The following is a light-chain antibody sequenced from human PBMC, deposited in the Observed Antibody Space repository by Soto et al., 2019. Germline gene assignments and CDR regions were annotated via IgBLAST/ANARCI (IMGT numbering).Light chain of an antibody. Sequence: LKQSPCTLSLSPGERATISCRASHSVSSSYVAWYQQKPGQAPRLLIYVASSRPTGIPDRCSGSESGTDFTLTISRLEPEDYAVYYCQQYVKTFGQGTKVDIK. CDR2: VAS. J-gene: IGKJ1*01. CDR1: HSVSSSY. CDR3: QQYVKT. V-gene: IGKV3-20*01.